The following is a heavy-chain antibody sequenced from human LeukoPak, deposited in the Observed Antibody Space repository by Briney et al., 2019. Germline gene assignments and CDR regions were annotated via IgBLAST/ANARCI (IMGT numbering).Heavy chain of an antibody. CDR3: ARVARLGELSYNFDY. V-gene: IGHV1-8*01. Sequence: ASVSVSCKASGYTFTIYDINWVRQAPGQGGERRGWMNPNSGKTGYTQKFRGGGTITRKTTKSKAYMELSSLRSEDTAVYYCARVARLGELSYNFDYWGQGTLVTVSS. CDR2: MNPNSGKT. CDR1: GYTFTIYD. D-gene: IGHD3-16*02. J-gene: IGHJ4*02.